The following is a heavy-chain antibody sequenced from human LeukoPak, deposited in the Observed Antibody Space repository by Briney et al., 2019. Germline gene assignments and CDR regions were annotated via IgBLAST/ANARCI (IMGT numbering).Heavy chain of an antibody. CDR1: GYTFTSYA. CDR3: ARVQSAYCSSSSSCYGGYFDY. D-gene: IGHD2-2*01. Sequence: ASVKVSCKASGYTFTSYAMHWVRQAPGQRPEWMGWINAGNGNTKYSQKFQGRVTITRDTSASTAYMELSSLRPEDTAVYYCARVQSAYCSSSSSCYGGYFDYWGQGTLVTVSS. J-gene: IGHJ4*02. CDR2: INAGNGNT. V-gene: IGHV1-3*01.